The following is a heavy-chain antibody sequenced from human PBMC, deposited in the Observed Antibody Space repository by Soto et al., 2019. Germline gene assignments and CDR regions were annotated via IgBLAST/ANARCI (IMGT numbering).Heavy chain of an antibody. V-gene: IGHV3-30-3*01. CDR3: ARGGFLEWLPSDY. CDR2: ISYDGSNK. Sequence: QVQLVESGGGVVQPGRSLRLSCAASGFTFSSYAMHWVRQAPGKGLEWVAVISYDGSNKYYADSVNGRFTISRDNSKNTLYLQMNSLRAEDTAVYYCARGGFLEWLPSDYWGQGTLVTVSS. J-gene: IGHJ4*02. CDR1: GFTFSSYA. D-gene: IGHD3-3*01.